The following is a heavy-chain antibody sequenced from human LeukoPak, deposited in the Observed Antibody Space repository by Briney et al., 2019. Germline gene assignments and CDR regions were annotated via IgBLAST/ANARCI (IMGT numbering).Heavy chain of an antibody. CDR2: IIPIFGTA. V-gene: IGHV1-69*13. D-gene: IGHD6-13*01. J-gene: IGHJ4*02. CDR3: ANTGDSSRRYFDY. Sequence: SVKVSCKASGGTFSSYAISWVRQAPGQGLEWMGGIIPIFGTANYAQTFQGRVTITADESTSTAYMELSSLRSEDTAIYYCANTGDSSRRYFDYWGQGTLVTVSS. CDR1: GGTFSSYA.